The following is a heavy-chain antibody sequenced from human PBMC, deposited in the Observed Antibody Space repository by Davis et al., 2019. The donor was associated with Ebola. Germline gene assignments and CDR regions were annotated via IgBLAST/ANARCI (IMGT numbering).Heavy chain of an antibody. CDR3: ARDAVPAAQDY. D-gene: IGHD2-2*01. CDR2: IKTDGSTT. CDR1: GFTFSNNW. J-gene: IGHJ4*02. V-gene: IGHV3-74*01. Sequence: GESLKISCAASGFTFSNNWMHWVRQAPGKGLVWVSRIKTDGSTTDYADPVKGRFTISRDNAKNTLYLQMNSLRAEDTAIYYCARDAVPAAQDYWGQGTLVTVSS.